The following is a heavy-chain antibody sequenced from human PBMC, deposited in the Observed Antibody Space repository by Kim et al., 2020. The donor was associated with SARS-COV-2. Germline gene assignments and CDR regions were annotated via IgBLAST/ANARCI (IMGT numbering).Heavy chain of an antibody. CDR1: GFTFSSYA. Sequence: GGSLRLSCAASGFTFSSYAMSWVRQAPGKGLEWVSAISGSGGSTYYADSVKGRFTISRDNSKNTLYLQMNSLRAEDTAVYYCAKDRGDGYNANYFDYWGQGTLVTVSS. D-gene: IGHD3-10*01. CDR3: AKDRGDGYNANYFDY. J-gene: IGHJ4*02. CDR2: ISGSGGST. V-gene: IGHV3-23*01.